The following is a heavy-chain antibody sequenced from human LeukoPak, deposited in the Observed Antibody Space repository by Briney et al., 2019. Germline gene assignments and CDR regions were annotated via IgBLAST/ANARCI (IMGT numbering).Heavy chain of an antibody. CDR2: ISAYNGNT. J-gene: IGHJ4*02. Sequence: ASVKVSCKASGYTFTSYGISWVRQAPGQVLEWMGWISAYNGNTNYAQKLQGRVTMTTDTSTSTAYMELRSLRSDDTAVYYCARDAYCTNGVCRYSGRDYWGQGTLVTVSS. CDR1: GYTFTSYG. D-gene: IGHD2-8*01. CDR3: ARDAYCTNGVCRYSGRDY. V-gene: IGHV1-18*01.